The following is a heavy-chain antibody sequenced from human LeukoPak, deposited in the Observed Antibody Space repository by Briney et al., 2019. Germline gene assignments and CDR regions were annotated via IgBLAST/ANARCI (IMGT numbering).Heavy chain of an antibody. Sequence: PGGSLRLSCAASGLRFSEYYMDWLRQSPGKGLEWVGRISRKVDSYTTEYAASVKGRFTISRDDSRTSLYLQMNSLKTEDTAVYYCARPYGTGWSTHYFDFWGQGTLVTVSS. CDR3: ARPYGTGWSTHYFDF. J-gene: IGHJ4*02. D-gene: IGHD6-13*01. CDR1: GLRFSEYY. V-gene: IGHV3-72*01. CDR2: ISRKVDSYTT.